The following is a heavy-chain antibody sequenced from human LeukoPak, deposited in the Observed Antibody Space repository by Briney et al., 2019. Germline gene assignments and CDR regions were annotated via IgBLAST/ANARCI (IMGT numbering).Heavy chain of an antibody. CDR2: INPTDGDT. Sequence: ASVKVSCRASGYTFTDYFIHWVRQTPGQGLEWMGWINPTDGDTKYAQKFQGRVTMTRDTSISTGYMEVSWLRPDDTAVFYCARGFYDYSNPGDYWGQGTLVTVSS. V-gene: IGHV1-2*02. J-gene: IGHJ4*02. D-gene: IGHD4-11*01. CDR1: GYTFTDYF. CDR3: ARGFYDYSNPGDY.